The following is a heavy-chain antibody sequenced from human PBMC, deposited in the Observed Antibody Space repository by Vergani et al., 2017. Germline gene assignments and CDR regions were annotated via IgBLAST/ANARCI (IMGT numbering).Heavy chain of an antibody. J-gene: IGHJ5*01. CDR3: ARHSRNNNNYFDS. CDR2: IFYTSSA. D-gene: IGHD1/OR15-1a*01. V-gene: IGHV4-39*01. Sequence: QVQLEESGPGLVKPSETLSLICTVSTVSISSHSFDWGWIRQSPGKNLEWIGSIFYTSSAFYNPSLRSRLTMCLDAPRNRFSLRLRSVTAADTAIYYCARHSRNNNNYFDSWGQGTLVTVSS. CDR1: TVSISSHSFD.